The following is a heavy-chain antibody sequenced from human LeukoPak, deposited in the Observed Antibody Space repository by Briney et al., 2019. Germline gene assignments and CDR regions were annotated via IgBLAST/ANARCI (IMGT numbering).Heavy chain of an antibody. Sequence: ASVKVSCKASGYTFTSYGISWVRQAPGQGLEWMGWISAYNGNTNYAQKLQGRVTMTTDTSTSTAYMELRSLRSDDTAVYYCARDSKGHCTNGVCYIEYWGQGTLVTVSS. D-gene: IGHD2-8*01. CDR3: ARDSKGHCTNGVCYIEY. CDR2: ISAYNGNT. V-gene: IGHV1-18*01. CDR1: GYTFTSYG. J-gene: IGHJ4*02.